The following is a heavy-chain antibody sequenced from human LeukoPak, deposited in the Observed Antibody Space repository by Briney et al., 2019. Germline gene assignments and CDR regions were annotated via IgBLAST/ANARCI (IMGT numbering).Heavy chain of an antibody. Sequence: GGSLRLSCAASGFTFSSYGMHWVRQAPGKGLEWVAVIWYDGSNKYYADSVKGRLTISRDNSKNTLYVQMSSLRAEDTAVYYCARSNNGGWGYCDYWGQGSLVTVSS. D-gene: IGHD3-16*01. CDR2: IWYDGSNK. V-gene: IGHV3-33*01. CDR3: ARSNNGGWGYCDY. CDR1: GFTFSSYG. J-gene: IGHJ4*02.